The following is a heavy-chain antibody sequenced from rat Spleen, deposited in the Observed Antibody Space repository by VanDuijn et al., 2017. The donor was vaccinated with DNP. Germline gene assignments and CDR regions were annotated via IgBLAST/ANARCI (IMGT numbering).Heavy chain of an antibody. Sequence: EVQLVESGGGLVQPGRSLKLSCAASGFIFSDYYMAWVRQAPAKGLEWVATISYNGGTPYYRDSVKGRFTISRDNAQSTLYLQMDSLRSEDTATYYCARHRTIMPYYYAMDAWGQGASVTVSS. CDR3: ARHRTIMPYYYAMDA. CDR1: GFIFSDYY. CDR2: ISYNGGTP. J-gene: IGHJ4*01. V-gene: IGHV5-7*01. D-gene: IGHD1-12*01.